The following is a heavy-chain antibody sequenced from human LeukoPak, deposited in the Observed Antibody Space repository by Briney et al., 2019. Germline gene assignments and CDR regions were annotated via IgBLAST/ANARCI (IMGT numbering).Heavy chain of an antibody. J-gene: IGHJ4*02. CDR3: AREANYYGSGSYFEGTFDY. Sequence: SETLSLTCTVSGVSITTYYSSWIRQPPGKGLEWIGYIYHSGSTNYNPSIKRRSTISVDTSKNEFSLKLTSVTAADTAVYYCAREANYYGSGSYFEGTFDYWGQGSLVTVSS. CDR2: IYHSGST. V-gene: IGHV4-59*13. D-gene: IGHD3-10*01. CDR1: GVSITTYY.